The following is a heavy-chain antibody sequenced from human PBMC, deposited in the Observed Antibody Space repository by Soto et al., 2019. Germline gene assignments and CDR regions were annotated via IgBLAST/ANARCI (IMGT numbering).Heavy chain of an antibody. CDR1: GGSFSGYY. V-gene: IGHV4-34*01. CDR3: ARGAPETVVVAATPRNGYFQH. Sequence: SETLSLTCAVYGGSFSGYYWSWIRQPPGKGLEWIGEINHSGSTNYNPSLKSRVTISVDTSKNHFSLKLSSVTAADPAVYYCARGAPETVVVAATPRNGYFQHWGQGTLVTVSS. D-gene: IGHD2-15*01. J-gene: IGHJ1*01. CDR2: INHSGST.